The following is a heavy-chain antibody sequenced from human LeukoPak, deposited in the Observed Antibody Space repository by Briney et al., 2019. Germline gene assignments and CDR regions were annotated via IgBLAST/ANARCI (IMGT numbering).Heavy chain of an antibody. CDR2: VSYSGST. CDR1: GRSFSPYY. V-gene: IGHV4-59*01. J-gene: IGHJ2*01. D-gene: IGHD2/OR15-2a*01. CDR3: ARNIDGGNYWYFDL. Sequence: SQTLSLTCTVSGRSFSPYYSSWIRQPPEGGLEWIGYVSYSGSTKYIPSLRSRLTISEDPSKNQVSLRLSSVTAADTAVYYCARNIDGGNYWYFDLWGRGTLVTVSS.